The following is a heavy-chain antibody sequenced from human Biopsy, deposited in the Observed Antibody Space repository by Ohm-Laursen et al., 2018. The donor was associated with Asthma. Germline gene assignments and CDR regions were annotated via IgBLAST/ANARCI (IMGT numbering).Heavy chain of an antibody. D-gene: IGHD2-8*01. J-gene: IGHJ4*02. CDR3: VKDHSVGYYYFDD. Sequence: SLRLSCVASGFTFSSYSMHWVRQAPGRGPGYVSFIATDGSNKFYADSVKGRFTVSRDNSKHTLYLHMTGLRADDTGVYYCVKDHSVGYYYFDDWGQGAQVTVSS. V-gene: IGHV3-64D*08. CDR1: GFTFSSYS. CDR2: IATDGSNK.